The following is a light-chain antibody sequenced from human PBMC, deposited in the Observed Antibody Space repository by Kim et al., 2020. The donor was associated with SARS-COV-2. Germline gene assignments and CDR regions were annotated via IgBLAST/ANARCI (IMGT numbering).Light chain of an antibody. CDR1: GSDVGGYNY. J-gene: IGLJ2*01. CDR2: DVS. Sequence: GQSITISCTGTGSDVGGYNYVSWYQQHPGKAPKLMIYDVSNRPSGVSNRFSGSKSGKTASLTISGLQAEDEADYYCSSYTSSSTVVFGGGTQLTVL. CDR3: SSYTSSSTVV. V-gene: IGLV2-14*03.